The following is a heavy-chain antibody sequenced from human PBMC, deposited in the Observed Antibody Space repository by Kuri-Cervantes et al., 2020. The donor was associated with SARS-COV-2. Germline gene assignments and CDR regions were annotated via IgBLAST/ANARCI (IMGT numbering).Heavy chain of an antibody. V-gene: IGHV3-23*01. J-gene: IGHJ3*02. CDR1: GFTFSSYA. D-gene: IGHD3-16*01. CDR3: AREMMGEPGSDDAFDI. Sequence: GESLKISCAASGFTFSSYAMSWVRQAPGKGLEWVSAISGSGGSTYYADSVKGRFTISRDNSKNTLYLQMNSLRAEDTAVYYCAREMMGEPGSDDAFDIWGQGTMVTVSS. CDR2: ISGSGGST.